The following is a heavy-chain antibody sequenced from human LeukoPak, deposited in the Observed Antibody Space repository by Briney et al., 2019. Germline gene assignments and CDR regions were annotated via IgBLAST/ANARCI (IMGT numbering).Heavy chain of an antibody. CDR1: GFTFDDYA. J-gene: IGHJ4*02. Sequence: PGRSLRLSCAASGFTFDDYAMHWVRQAPGKGLEWVSGISWNSGSIGYADSVKGRFTISRDNAKNSLYLQMNSLRAEDMALYYCAKDRHSSSWTLFDYWGQGTLVTVSS. CDR2: ISWNSGSI. V-gene: IGHV3-9*03. D-gene: IGHD6-13*01. CDR3: AKDRHSSSWTLFDY.